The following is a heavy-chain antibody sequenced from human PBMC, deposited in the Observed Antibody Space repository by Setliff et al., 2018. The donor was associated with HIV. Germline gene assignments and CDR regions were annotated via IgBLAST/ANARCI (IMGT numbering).Heavy chain of an antibody. V-gene: IGHV1-46*01. Sequence: ASVKVSCKASGYTFTSYYIQWVRQAPGQGLEWMGIINPSGGSTRYAQKFQGRVTMTRDTSTSTVYMELSSLRSEDTAVYYCARDSVPGYDSSGPWYYYYYMDVRGKGTTVTVSS. CDR1: GYTFTSYY. J-gene: IGHJ6*03. D-gene: IGHD3-22*01. CDR2: INPSGGST. CDR3: ARDSVPGYDSSGPWYYYYYMDV.